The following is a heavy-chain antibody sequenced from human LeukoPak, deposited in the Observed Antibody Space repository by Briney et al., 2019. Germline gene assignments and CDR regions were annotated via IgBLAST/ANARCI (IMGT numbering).Heavy chain of an antibody. CDR3: AREVYDSSGYYWSGYMDV. CDR2: ISYDGSNK. J-gene: IGHJ6*03. V-gene: IGHV3-30*04. Sequence: GGSLRLSCAASGFTFSSYAMHWVRQAPGKGLEWVAVISYDGSNKYYADSVKGRFTISRDNSKNTLYLQMNSLRAEDTAVYYCAREVYDSSGYYWSGYMDVWGKGTTVTVSS. CDR1: GFTFSSYA. D-gene: IGHD3-22*01.